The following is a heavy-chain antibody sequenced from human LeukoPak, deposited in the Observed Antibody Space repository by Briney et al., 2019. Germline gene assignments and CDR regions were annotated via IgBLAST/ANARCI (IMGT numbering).Heavy chain of an antibody. CDR2: IYYSGST. J-gene: IGHJ6*03. D-gene: IGHD2-21*02. V-gene: IGHV4-59*01. CDR3: ARGAAVTATYYYYYYMDV. Sequence: SETLSLTCTVSGGSISSYHWSWIRQPPGKGLEGIGYIYYSGSTNYNPSLKSRVTISVDTSKNQFSLKLSSVTAADTAVYYCARGAAVTATYYYYYYMDVWGKGTTVTISS. CDR1: GGSISSYH.